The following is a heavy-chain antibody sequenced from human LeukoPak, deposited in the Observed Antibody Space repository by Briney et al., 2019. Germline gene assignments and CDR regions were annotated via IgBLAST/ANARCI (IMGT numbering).Heavy chain of an antibody. J-gene: IGHJ3*02. D-gene: IGHD7-27*01. CDR1: GFTFSSFS. CDR2: ISSRSSYI. Sequence: GGSLRLSCAASGFTFSSFSMNWVRQAPGKGREWVSSISSRSSYIFYSDSVRGRFTISRDNAKNSLYLQMNSLRAEDTAVYYCARVLYNRGAFDIWGQGTMVTVSS. CDR3: ARVLYNRGAFDI. V-gene: IGHV3-21*01.